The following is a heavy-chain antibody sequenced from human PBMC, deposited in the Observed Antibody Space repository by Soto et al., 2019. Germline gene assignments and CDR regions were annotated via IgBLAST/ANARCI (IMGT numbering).Heavy chain of an antibody. J-gene: IGHJ4*02. V-gene: IGHV3-30*18. CDR3: AKELTTVTTSGFDY. CDR1: GFTFSSYG. Sequence: GGSLRLSCAASGFTFSSYGMHWVRQAPGKGLEWVAVISYDGSNKYYADSVKGRFTISRDNSKNTLYLQMNSLRAEDTAVYYCAKELTTVTTSGFDYWGQGTLVTVSS. D-gene: IGHD4-4*01. CDR2: ISYDGSNK.